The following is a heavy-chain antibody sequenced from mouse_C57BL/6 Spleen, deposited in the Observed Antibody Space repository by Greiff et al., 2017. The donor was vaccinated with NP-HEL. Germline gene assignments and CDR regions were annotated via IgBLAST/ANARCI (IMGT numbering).Heavy chain of an antibody. D-gene: IGHD2-4*01. Sequence: EVKLVESGGGLVQPKGSLKLSCAASGFTFTTYAMHWVRQAPGKGLEWVARIRSKSSNYATYYADSVKDRFTISRDDSQSMLYLQMNNLKTEDTAMDYCVREASYDYDSYYFDYWGQGTTLTVSS. V-gene: IGHV10-3*01. CDR1: GFTFTTYA. J-gene: IGHJ2*01. CDR2: IRSKSSNYAT. CDR3: VREASYDYDSYYFDY.